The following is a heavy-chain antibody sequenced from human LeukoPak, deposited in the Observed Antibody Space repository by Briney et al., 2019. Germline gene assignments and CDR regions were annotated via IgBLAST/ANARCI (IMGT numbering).Heavy chain of an antibody. CDR2: IYYSGST. V-gene: IGHV4-59*06. Sequence: PSETLSLTCTVSGGSISSYYWSWIRQHPGKGLEWIGDIYYSGSTYYNPSLESRVTISVDTSKNQFSLKLSSVTAADTAVYYCARVNYYDSSGYYGVDSWGQGTLVTVSS. D-gene: IGHD3-22*01. CDR1: GGSISSYY. CDR3: ARVNYYDSSGYYGVDS. J-gene: IGHJ4*02.